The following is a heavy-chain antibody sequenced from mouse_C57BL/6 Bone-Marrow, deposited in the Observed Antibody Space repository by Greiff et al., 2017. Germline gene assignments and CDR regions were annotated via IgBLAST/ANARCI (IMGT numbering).Heavy chain of an antibody. CDR2: IDPSDSYT. J-gene: IGHJ4*01. Sequence: QVQLQQPGAELVMPGASVKLSCKASGYTFPSYWMHWVKQRPGQGLEWIGEIDPSDSYTNSNQKFKGKSTLTVDKSSSTACMQLSSLTSEDSAVYYCARSRGAMDYWGQGTSVTVSS. CDR1: GYTFPSYW. V-gene: IGHV1-69*01. CDR3: ARSRGAMDY.